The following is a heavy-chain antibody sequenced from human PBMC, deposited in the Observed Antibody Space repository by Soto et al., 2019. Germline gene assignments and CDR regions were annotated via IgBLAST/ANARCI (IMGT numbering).Heavy chain of an antibody. CDR1: GGSFSDYY. J-gene: IGHJ4*02. Sequence: QVQLQQWGAGLLKPSETLSLTCAVYGGSFSDYYWSWIRQPPGKGLEWIGEVNHSGSTNYNPSLKSRVTISVDTPKNQFSLKLSSVTAADTAVYYFARLTLGGYIPWGQGTLVTVSS. CDR2: VNHSGST. D-gene: IGHD5-12*01. V-gene: IGHV4-34*01. CDR3: ARLTLGGYIP.